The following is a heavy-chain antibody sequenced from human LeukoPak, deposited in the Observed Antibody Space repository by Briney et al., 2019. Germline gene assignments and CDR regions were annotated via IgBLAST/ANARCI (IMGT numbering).Heavy chain of an antibody. J-gene: IGHJ4*02. Sequence: GGSLRLSCAASGFTFSDYYMSWIRQAPGKGLEWVSYISSSGSTIYYAGSVKGRFTISRDKAKNSLYLQMNSLRAEDTAVYYCARLYGSGIFDYWGQGTLVTVSS. CDR1: GFTFSDYY. D-gene: IGHD3-10*01. CDR2: ISSSGSTI. V-gene: IGHV3-11*01. CDR3: ARLYGSGIFDY.